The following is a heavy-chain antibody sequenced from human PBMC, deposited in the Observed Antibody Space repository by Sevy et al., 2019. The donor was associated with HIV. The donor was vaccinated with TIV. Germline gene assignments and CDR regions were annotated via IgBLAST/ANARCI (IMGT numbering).Heavy chain of an antibody. CDR2: ISTGTDHI. CDR3: VRRGVDAYNVYFDL. D-gene: IGHD3-10*01. J-gene: IGHJ4*02. Sequence: GGSLRLSCTASGYTFPAFSFNWVRQAPGKGLEWLSYISTGTDHIYYADFAKGRLTISRDDAKNSVYLEMKSLRDQDTALYYCVRRGVDAYNVYFDLWGQGTLVTVSS. CDR1: GYTFPAFS. V-gene: IGHV3-21*05.